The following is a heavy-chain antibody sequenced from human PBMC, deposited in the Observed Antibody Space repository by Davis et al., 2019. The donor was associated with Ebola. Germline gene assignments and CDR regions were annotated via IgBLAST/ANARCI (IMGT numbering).Heavy chain of an antibody. D-gene: IGHD2-2*01. CDR1: GFTFSNYY. J-gene: IGHJ6*02. V-gene: IGHV3-74*01. CDR3: VRDTSHQLPHWLYYFYGMDV. CDR2: IKTDGSTT. Sequence: GESLKISCAASGFTFSNYYMHWVRQAPGKGLEWVARIKTDGSTTRSADSVKGRFTIARDNTKNTLYLQMNSLRGEDTAVYYCVRDTSHQLPHWLYYFYGMDVWGQGTTVTVSS.